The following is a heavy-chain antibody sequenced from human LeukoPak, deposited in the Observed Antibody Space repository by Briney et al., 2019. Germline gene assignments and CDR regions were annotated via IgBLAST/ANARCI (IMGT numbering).Heavy chain of an antibody. D-gene: IGHD6-19*01. CDR2: INSDGSDT. Sequence: GGSLRLSCAASGFTFSNYWMHWVRQAPGKGLVWVSRINSDGSDTDYADSVKGRFTISRDNAKNTLFLEMNSLRAEDTAVYYCATIAVTSALDYWGQGTLVAVSS. CDR3: ATIAVTSALDY. V-gene: IGHV3-74*01. J-gene: IGHJ4*02. CDR1: GFTFSNYW.